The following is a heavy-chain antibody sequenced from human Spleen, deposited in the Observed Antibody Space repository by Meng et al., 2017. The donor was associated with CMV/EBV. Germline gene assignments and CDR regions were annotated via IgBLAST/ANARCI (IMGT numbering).Heavy chain of an antibody. CDR2: ISSSGGTI. D-gene: IGHD3-3*01. CDR3: ARETHNDFWNGYLYYGMDV. J-gene: IGHJ6*02. Sequence: GGSLRLSCAASGFTFSSYSMNWVRQAPGKGLEWISYISSSGGTIYYADSVKGRFTISRDNAKNSLYLQMDSLRADDTAVYHCARETHNDFWNGYLYYGMDVWGQGTTVTVSS. V-gene: IGHV3-48*04. CDR1: GFTFSSYS.